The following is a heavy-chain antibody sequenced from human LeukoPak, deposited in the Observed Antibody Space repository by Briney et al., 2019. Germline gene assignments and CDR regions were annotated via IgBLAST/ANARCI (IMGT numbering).Heavy chain of an antibody. CDR3: ARDPPVGYFDY. V-gene: IGHV3-21*01. CDR1: GFTFSSYS. J-gene: IGHJ4*02. CDR2: ISSSSSYI. D-gene: IGHD1-26*01. Sequence: PGGSLRLSCAASGFTFSSYSMNWVRQAPGKGLEWVSSISSSSSYIYYADSVKGQFTISRDNAKNSLYLQMNSLRAEDTAVYYCARDPPVGYFDYWGQGTLVTVSS.